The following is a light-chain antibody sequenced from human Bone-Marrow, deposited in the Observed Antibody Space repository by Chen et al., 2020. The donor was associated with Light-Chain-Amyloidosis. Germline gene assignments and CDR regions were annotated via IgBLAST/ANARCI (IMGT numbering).Light chain of an antibody. V-gene: IGKV3-20*01. J-gene: IGKJ1*01. CDR3: QKYDSSAWT. CDR2: GAS. Sequence: EIVLTQSPGTLSLSPGERATLSCRASQSVSSSYLAWYQQKPGQAPRLLIYGASSWATGIPDRFSGSGCGTDLTLTISRLEPEEFAVYYCQKYDSSAWTFGQGTKVEIK. CDR1: QSVSSSY.